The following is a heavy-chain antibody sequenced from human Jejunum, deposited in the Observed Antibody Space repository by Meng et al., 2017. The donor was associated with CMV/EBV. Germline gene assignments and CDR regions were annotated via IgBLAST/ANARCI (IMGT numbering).Heavy chain of an antibody. CDR2: IKQDGSQK. CDR1: GFPFDSYA. D-gene: IGHD3-16*01. Sequence: SGFPFDSYAMSWVRQAPGKGLEWVANIKQDGSQKYYVDSVKGRFTISRDNAKTSLYLQMNSLTAEDTALYYCAREESGDMPYAFNYWGQGTLVTVSS. V-gene: IGHV3-7*01. CDR3: AREESGDMPYAFNY. J-gene: IGHJ4*02.